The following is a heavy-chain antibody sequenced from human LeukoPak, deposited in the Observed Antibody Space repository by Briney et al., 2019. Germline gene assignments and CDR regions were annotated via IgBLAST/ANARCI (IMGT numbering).Heavy chain of an antibody. V-gene: IGHV3-21*01. CDR2: ISSSSSYI. D-gene: IGHD2-21*02. Sequence: GGSLRLSCAASGFTFSSYSMNWVRQAPGKGLEWVPSISSSSSYIYYADSVKGRFTISRDNAKNSLYLQMNSLRAEDTAVCYCARGPAYCGGDCYSVYWGQGTLVTVSS. J-gene: IGHJ4*02. CDR3: ARGPAYCGGDCYSVY. CDR1: GFTFSSYS.